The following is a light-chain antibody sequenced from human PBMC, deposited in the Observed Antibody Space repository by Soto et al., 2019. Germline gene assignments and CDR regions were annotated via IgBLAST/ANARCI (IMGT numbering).Light chain of an antibody. J-gene: IGKJ4*01. CDR2: GAS. CDR1: HSLSNRF. CDR3: QQYERSPLT. Sequence: EVVLTQSPATMSLSRGERAILPCTASHSLSNRFLAWYQQKPGRAPRLLVYGASSRTTGIPDRFSGSGSETDFSLVINRLEPEDVAVYYCQQYERSPLTFGGGTKVEIK. V-gene: IGKV3-20*01.